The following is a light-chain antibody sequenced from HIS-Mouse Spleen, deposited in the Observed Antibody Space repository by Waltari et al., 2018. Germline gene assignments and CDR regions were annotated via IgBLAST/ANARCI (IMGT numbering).Light chain of an antibody. CDR2: DAS. Sequence: EIVLTQSPATLSLSPGERATLSCRASQSVSSYLAWYQQKPGQAPRLLIYDASNRATGIPARFSGSGSGTDFTLTISSLDPEDFAVYYCQQRSNWPPRYTFGQGTKLEIK. J-gene: IGKJ2*01. CDR1: QSVSSY. V-gene: IGKV3-11*01. CDR3: QQRSNWPPRYT.